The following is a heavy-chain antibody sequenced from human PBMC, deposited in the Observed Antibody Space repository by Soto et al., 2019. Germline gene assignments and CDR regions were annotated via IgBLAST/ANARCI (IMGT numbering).Heavy chain of an antibody. CDR2: IYYSGST. CDR3: ARTYYYDSSGYGLDY. Sequence: PSETLSLTCTVAGGSISSSYWSWIRKPPGKGLEWIGYIYYSGSTNYNSSLKSRVTISLDTSRNQFSLKLSSVTAADTAVYYCARTYYYDSSGYGLDYWGQGTLVTVSS. D-gene: IGHD3-22*01. V-gene: IGHV4-59*08. J-gene: IGHJ4*02. CDR1: GGSISSSY.